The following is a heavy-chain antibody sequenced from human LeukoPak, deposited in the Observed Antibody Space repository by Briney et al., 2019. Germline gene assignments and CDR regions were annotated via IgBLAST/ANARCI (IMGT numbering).Heavy chain of an antibody. J-gene: IGHJ4*02. CDR2: IYSGGGST. D-gene: IGHD3-10*01. CDR3: ARGFWYFDY. V-gene: IGHV3-66*01. CDR1: GFTVSGNF. Sequence: GGSLRLSCAASGFTVSGNFMRWVRQAPGKGLEWVSVIYSGGGSTYYADSVKGRFTISRDNSKNTLYLQMNSLRAEDTAVYYCARGFWYFDYWGQGTLVTVSS.